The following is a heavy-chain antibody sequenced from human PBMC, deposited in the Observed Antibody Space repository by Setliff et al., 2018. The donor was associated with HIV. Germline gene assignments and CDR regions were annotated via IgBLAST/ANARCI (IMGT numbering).Heavy chain of an antibody. J-gene: IGHJ6*03. Sequence: GASLKLSCAASGFTFSNYAVHWVRQAPGKGLAWVAVASDDGKNIYYADSVKGRLTVSRDNYRNTVFLQMNSLRMEDTAVFYCARDAGRWGSYYYFRYMDVWGKGTTVTVSS. CDR2: ASDDGKNI. D-gene: IGHD3-16*01. CDR3: ARDAGRWGSYYYFRYMDV. V-gene: IGHV3-30*03. CDR1: GFTFSNYA.